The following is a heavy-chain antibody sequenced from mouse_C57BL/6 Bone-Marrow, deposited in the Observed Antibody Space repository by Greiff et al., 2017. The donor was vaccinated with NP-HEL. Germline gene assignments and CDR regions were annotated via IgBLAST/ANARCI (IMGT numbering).Heavy chain of an antibody. J-gene: IGHJ1*03. D-gene: IGHD1-1*01. CDR1: GYTFTSYW. V-gene: IGHV1-55*01. Sequence: VQLQQSGAELVKPGASVKMSCKASGYTFTSYWITWVKQRPGQGLEWIGDIYPGSGSTNYNEKFKSKATLTVDTSSSTAYMQLSSLTSEDSAVYYCARYYYGSSYPWYFDVWGTGTTVTVSS. CDR2: IYPGSGST. CDR3: ARYYYGSSYPWYFDV.